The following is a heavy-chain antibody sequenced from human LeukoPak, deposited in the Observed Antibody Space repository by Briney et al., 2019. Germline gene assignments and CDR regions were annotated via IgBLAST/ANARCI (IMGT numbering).Heavy chain of an antibody. J-gene: IGHJ6*02. V-gene: IGHV3-23*01. CDR1: GFTFSSYA. D-gene: IGHD3-10*01. Sequence: GGSLRLSCAASGFTFSSYAMSWVRQAPGKGLEWVSAISGSGGSTYYADSVKGRFTISRDNSKNTLYLQMNSLRAEDTAVYYCAKDAVRGSGIESYYYGMDVWGQGTTVTVSS. CDR2: ISGSGGST. CDR3: AKDAVRGSGIESYYYGMDV.